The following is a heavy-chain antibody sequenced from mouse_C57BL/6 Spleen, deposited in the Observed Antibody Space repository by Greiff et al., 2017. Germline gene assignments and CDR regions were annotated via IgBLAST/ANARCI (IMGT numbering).Heavy chain of an antibody. CDR1: GYTFTSYW. V-gene: IGHV1-69*01. Sequence: QVQLQQPGAELVMPGASVKLSCKASGYTFTSYWMHWVKQRPGQGLEWIGEIDPSDSYTNYNQKFKGKSTLTVDKSSSTAYMQLSSLTSEDSAVYYCALYYSNRFDYWGQGTTLTVSS. CDR2: IDPSDSYT. CDR3: ALYYSNRFDY. J-gene: IGHJ2*01. D-gene: IGHD2-5*01.